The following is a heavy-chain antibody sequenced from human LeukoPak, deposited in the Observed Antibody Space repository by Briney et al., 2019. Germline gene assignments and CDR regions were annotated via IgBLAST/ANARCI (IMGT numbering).Heavy chain of an antibody. Sequence: GGSLRLSCAASGFTFSSYAMHWVRQAPGKGLEHVSAISSNGGSTFYANSVKGRVTISRDNAKNTLYLQMGSLRPEDMAVYYCARAFYGDYYYYGMDIWGQGTTVTVSS. CDR3: ARAFYGDYYYYGMDI. CDR1: GFTFSSYA. J-gene: IGHJ6*02. V-gene: IGHV3-64*01. D-gene: IGHD4-17*01. CDR2: ISSNGGST.